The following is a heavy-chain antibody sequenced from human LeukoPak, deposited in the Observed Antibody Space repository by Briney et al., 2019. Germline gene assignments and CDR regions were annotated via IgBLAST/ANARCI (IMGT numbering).Heavy chain of an antibody. J-gene: IGHJ4*02. D-gene: IGHD2/OR15-2a*01. CDR2: INPDGDKK. V-gene: IGHV3-7*01. CDR1: GFSFSSYW. CDR3: ASQPAVIDLDC. Sequence: PGGSLRLSCVASGFSFSSYWMTWVRQAPGKGLEWVANINPDGDKKTYVDSVKGRFTISRDNARNALYLQMSSLGVDDTAVYYCASQPAVIDLDCWGQGALVTVSS.